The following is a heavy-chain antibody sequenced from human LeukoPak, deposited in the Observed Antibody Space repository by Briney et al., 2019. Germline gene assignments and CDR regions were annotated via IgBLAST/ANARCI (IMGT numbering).Heavy chain of an antibody. CDR3: AYRYSGSPNFDY. J-gene: IGHJ4*02. CDR2: INHSGST. V-gene: IGHV4-34*01. D-gene: IGHD1-26*01. CDR1: GGSFSGYY. Sequence: PSETLSLTCAVYGGSFSGYYWSWIRQPPGKGLEWIGEINHSGSTNYNPSLKSRVTISVDTSKNQFSLKLSSVTAADTAVYYCAYRYSGSPNFDYWGQGTLVTVSS.